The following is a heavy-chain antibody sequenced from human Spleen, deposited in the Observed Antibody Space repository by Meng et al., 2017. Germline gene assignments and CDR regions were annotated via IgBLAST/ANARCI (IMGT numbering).Heavy chain of an antibody. CDR1: GGSSSSCGYY. D-gene: IGHD6-13*01. Sequence: LREPSPELVRPSQTLSLTCTVSGGSSSSCGYYWSWIRQHPEKGLEWIGYIDYSGSTYYNPSLKSRVTISVDTSKNQFSLKLSSVTAADTAVYYCAREGRYSRLNWFDPWGQGTLVTVSS. J-gene: IGHJ5*02. CDR2: IDYSGST. V-gene: IGHV4-31*03. CDR3: AREGRYSRLNWFDP.